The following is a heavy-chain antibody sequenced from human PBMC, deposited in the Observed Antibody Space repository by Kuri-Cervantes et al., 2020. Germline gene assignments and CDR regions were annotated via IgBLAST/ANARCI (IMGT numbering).Heavy chain of an antibody. CDR3: ARVRGGYYYYGMDV. Sequence: GSLRLSCTVSGGSISSYYWSWIRQPPGKGLEWIGYIYYSGSTNYNPSLKSRVTISVDTSKNQFSLKLSSVTAADTAVYYCARVRGGYYYYGMDVWGQGTTVTVSS. CDR2: IYYSGST. V-gene: IGHV4-59*01. D-gene: IGHD3-10*01. J-gene: IGHJ6*02. CDR1: GGSISSYY.